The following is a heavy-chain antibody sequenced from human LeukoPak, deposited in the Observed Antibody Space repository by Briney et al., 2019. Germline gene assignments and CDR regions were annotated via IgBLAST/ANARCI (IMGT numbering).Heavy chain of an antibody. D-gene: IGHD3-10*01. J-gene: IGHJ6*03. CDR2: IYTSGST. V-gene: IGHV4-4*07. CDR1: GGSISSYY. CDR3: ARVRSYGSGAYYMDV. Sequence: SETLSLTCTVSGGSISSYYWSWIRQPAGKGLEWIGRIYTSGSTNYNPSLKSRVTMSVDTSKSQFSLKLSSVTAADTAVYYCARVRSYGSGAYYMDVWGKGTTVTVSS.